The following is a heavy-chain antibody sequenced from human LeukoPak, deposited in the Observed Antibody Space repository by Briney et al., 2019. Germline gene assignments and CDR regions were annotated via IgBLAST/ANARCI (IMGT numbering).Heavy chain of an antibody. Sequence: PGGSLRLSCAASGFTFSSYWMSWVRQAPGKGLEWVAVISYDGSNKYYADSVKGRFTISRDNSKNTLYLQMNSLRAEDTAVYYCARDFSGSYYGTTDYGMDVWGQGTTVTVSS. D-gene: IGHD1-26*01. V-gene: IGHV3-30-3*01. CDR3: ARDFSGSYYGTTDYGMDV. CDR1: GFTFSSYW. J-gene: IGHJ6*02. CDR2: ISYDGSNK.